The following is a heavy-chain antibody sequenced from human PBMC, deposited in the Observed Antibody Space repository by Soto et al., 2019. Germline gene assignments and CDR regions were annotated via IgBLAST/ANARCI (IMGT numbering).Heavy chain of an antibody. CDR3: ARTTVTPDYYYYGMDV. CDR1: GGSISSYY. CDR2: IYYSGST. J-gene: IGHJ6*02. D-gene: IGHD4-4*01. Sequence: SETLSLTCTLSGGSISSYYWSWIRQPPGKGLEWIGYIYYSGSTNYNPSLKSRVTISVDTSKNQFSLKLSSVTAADTAVYYCARTTVTPDYYYYGMDVWGQGTTVTVSS. V-gene: IGHV4-59*01.